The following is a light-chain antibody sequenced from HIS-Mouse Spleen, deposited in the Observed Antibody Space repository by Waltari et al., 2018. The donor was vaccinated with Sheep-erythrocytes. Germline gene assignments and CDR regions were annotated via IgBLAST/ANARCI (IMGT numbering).Light chain of an antibody. CDR3: QAWDSSTVV. J-gene: IGLJ2*01. CDR1: KLGDKY. Sequence: SYELTQPPSVSVSPGQTASITCSGDKLGDKYACWYQQKPGHSPVLVIYQDSKRPSGITGRFSGSNSGNTATLTISGTQAMDEADYYCQAWDSSTVVFGGGTKLTVL. V-gene: IGLV3-1*01. CDR2: QDS.